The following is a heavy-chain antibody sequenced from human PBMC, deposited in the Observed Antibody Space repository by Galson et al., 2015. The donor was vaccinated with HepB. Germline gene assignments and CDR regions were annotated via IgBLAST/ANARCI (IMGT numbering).Heavy chain of an antibody. CDR1: GFTFSSYS. V-gene: IGHV3-48*02. D-gene: IGHD3-22*01. Sequence: SLRLSCAASGFTFSSYSMNWVRQAPGKGLEWVSYISSSSSTIYYADSVKGRFTISRDNAKNSLYLQMNSLRDEDTAVYYCARGWSYYDSSGYPPTLGYWGQGTLVTVSS. J-gene: IGHJ4*02. CDR3: ARGWSYYDSSGYPPTLGY. CDR2: ISSSSSTI.